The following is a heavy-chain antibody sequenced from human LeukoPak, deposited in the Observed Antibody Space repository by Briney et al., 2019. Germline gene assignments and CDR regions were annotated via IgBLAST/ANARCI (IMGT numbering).Heavy chain of an antibody. D-gene: IGHD3-22*01. V-gene: IGHV1-8*03. CDR1: GYTFTSYD. J-gene: IGHJ4*02. Sequence: ASVKVSCKASGYTFTSYDINWVRQATGQGLEWMGWMNPNSGNTGYAQKFRGRVTITRNTSISTAYMELSSLRSEDTAVYYCARGPFYDSSGYYFDYWGQGTLVTVSS. CDR3: ARGPFYDSSGYYFDY. CDR2: MNPNSGNT.